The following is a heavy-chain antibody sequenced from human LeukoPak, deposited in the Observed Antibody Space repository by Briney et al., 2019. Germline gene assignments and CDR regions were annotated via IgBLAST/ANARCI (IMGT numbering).Heavy chain of an antibody. CDR2: ISSSSSYI. CDR3: ARDRWGIAARPGGY. D-gene: IGHD6-6*01. Sequence: GGSLRLSCAASGFTFSSYSMNWVRQAPGKGLEWVSSISSSSSYIYYADSVKGRFTISRDNAKNSLYLQMNSLRAEDTAVYYCARDRWGIAARPGGYWGQGTLATVSS. CDR1: GFTFSSYS. J-gene: IGHJ4*02. V-gene: IGHV3-21*01.